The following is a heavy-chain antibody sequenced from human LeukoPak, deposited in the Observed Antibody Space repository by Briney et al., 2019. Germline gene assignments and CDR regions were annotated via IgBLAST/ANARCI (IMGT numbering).Heavy chain of an antibody. V-gene: IGHV4-39*01. CDR2: IYYSGST. CDR3: ARKPGYSYGYNFDY. CDR1: GGSISSSSYY. Sequence: SETLSLTCTVSGGSISSSSYYWGWIRQPPGKGLEWIGSIYYSGSTYYNPSLKSRVTISVDTSKNQFSLKLSSVTAADTAVYYCARKPGYSYGYNFDYWGQGTPVTVSS. J-gene: IGHJ4*02. D-gene: IGHD5-18*01.